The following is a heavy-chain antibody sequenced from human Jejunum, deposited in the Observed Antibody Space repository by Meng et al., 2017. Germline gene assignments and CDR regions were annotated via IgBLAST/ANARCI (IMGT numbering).Heavy chain of an antibody. CDR1: GFTFSSYA. CDR2: ISSNGAYT. V-gene: IGHV3-23*01. D-gene: IGHD6-13*01. CDR3: AKGLITHSSSSFGT. Sequence: EVQLLESGGGFVQPGGSLRLSGAASGFTFSSYAMSWVRQAPGKGLEWVSSISSNGAYTYYADSVKGRVTIFRDNPKNTLFLQMNNLRADDTAVYYCAKGLITHSSSSFGTWGQGTLVTVSS. J-gene: IGHJ5*02.